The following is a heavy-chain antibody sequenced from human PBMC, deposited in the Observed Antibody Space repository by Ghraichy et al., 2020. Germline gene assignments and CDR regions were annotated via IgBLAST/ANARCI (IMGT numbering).Heavy chain of an antibody. Sequence: LSLTCAASKFTFSSYAMHWVRQVPGKGLEWVAVLSHDGTNKYNADSVKGRITISRDNSKNTLWLQMNNLRTEDTAVYFCARGAEYTSGWYAANGLDVWGQGTSVTVSS. J-gene: IGHJ6*02. CDR2: LSHDGTNK. CDR3: ARGAEYTSGWYAANGLDV. D-gene: IGHD6-19*01. CDR1: KFTFSSYA. V-gene: IGHV3-30-3*01.